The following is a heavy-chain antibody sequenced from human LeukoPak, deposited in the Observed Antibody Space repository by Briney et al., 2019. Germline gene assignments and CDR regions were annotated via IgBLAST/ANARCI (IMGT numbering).Heavy chain of an antibody. J-gene: IGHJ4*02. D-gene: IGHD2-2*01. Sequence: SETLSLTCAVYGGSFSGYYWSWIRQPPGKGLEWIGEINHSGSTNYNPSLKSRVTISVDTSKNQFSLKLSSVTAADTAVYYCARGTRFDYWGQGTLVTVSS. CDR2: INHSGST. CDR1: GGSFSGYY. CDR3: ARGTRFDY. V-gene: IGHV4-34*01.